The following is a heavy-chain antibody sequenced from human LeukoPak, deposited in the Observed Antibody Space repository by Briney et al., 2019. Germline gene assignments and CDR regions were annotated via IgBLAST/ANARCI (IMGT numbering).Heavy chain of an antibody. V-gene: IGHV3-43D*03. CDR3: AKDWGSNGAYLDY. CDR1: GFTFSSYE. J-gene: IGHJ4*02. D-gene: IGHD3-16*01. Sequence: PGGSLRLSCAASGFTFSSYEMNWVRQAPGKGLEWVSLISWDGGSTYYADSVKGRFTISRDNSKNSLYLQMNSLRAEDTALYYCAKDWGSNGAYLDYWGQGTLVTVSS. CDR2: ISWDGGST.